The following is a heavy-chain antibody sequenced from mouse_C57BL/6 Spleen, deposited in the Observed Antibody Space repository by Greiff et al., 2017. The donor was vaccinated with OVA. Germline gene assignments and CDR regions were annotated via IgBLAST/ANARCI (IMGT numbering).Heavy chain of an antibody. D-gene: IGHD1-1*01. CDR2: IWRGGST. CDR1: GFSLTSYG. Sequence: QVQLKQSGPGLVQPSQSLSITCTVSGFSLTSYGVHWVRQSPGKGLEWLGVIWRGGSTDYNAAFMSRLSLTKDNSKSQVFFKMNRLQADDTAICYCAKSLIEDYAMDYWGQGTSVTVSS. V-gene: IGHV2-5*01. J-gene: IGHJ4*01. CDR3: AKSLIEDYAMDY.